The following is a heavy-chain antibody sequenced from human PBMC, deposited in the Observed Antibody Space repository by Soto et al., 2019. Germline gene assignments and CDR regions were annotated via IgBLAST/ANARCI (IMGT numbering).Heavy chain of an antibody. CDR1: GFTFSSYS. CDR2: ISSSSSYI. V-gene: IGHV3-21*01. CDR3: ARERPDDFFCVYYYYYYCTDV. Sequence: GGSLRLSCAASGFTFSSYSMNWVRQAPGKGLEWVSSISSSSSYIYYADSVKGRFTISRDNAKNSLYLQMNSLRAEDTAVYYCARERPDDFFCVYYYYYYCTDVWGQGTTVTVS. J-gene: IGHJ6*02. D-gene: IGHD3-3*01.